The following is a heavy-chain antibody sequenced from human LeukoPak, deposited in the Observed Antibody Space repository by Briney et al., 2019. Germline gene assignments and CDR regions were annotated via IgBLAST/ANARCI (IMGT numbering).Heavy chain of an antibody. V-gene: IGHV3-23*01. CDR2: ISGSGGST. CDR1: GFTFSSYA. J-gene: IGHJ4*02. D-gene: IGHD5-24*01. Sequence: GGSLRLSCAASGFTFSSYAMSWVRQAPGKGLEWVSAISGSGGSTYYADSVKGRFTISRDNSKNTLYLQMNSLRAEDTAVYYCARGGGDGYNAAFDYWGQGTLVTVSS. CDR3: ARGGGDGYNAAFDY.